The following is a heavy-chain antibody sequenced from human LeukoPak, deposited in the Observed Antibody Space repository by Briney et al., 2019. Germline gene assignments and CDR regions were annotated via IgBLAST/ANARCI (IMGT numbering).Heavy chain of an antibody. D-gene: IGHD1-26*01. CDR2: ISYDGSNK. Sequence: GRSLRLSCAASGFRFSSYGMHWVRQAPGKGLEWVAVISYDGSNKYYADSVKGRFTISRDNSKNTLYLQMNSLRAEDTAVYYCARGRGGSVVGATVYWGQGTLVTVSS. CDR3: ARGRGGSVVGATVY. V-gene: IGHV3-30*19. J-gene: IGHJ4*02. CDR1: GFRFSSYG.